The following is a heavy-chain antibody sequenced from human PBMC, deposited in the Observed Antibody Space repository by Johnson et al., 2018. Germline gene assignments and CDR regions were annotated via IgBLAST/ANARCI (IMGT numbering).Heavy chain of an antibody. D-gene: IGHD2-2*01. CDR2: ISSSSSYI. CDR3: ARDNCSSTSCYYYYYYMDV. V-gene: IGHV3-21*01. Sequence: VQLLESGGGLVKPGGSLRLSCAASGFTFSSYSMNWVRQAPGKGLEWVSSISSSSSYIYSADSVQGRFTISRDNAKTSLYLQMNSLRAEDTAVYYCARDNCSSTSCYYYYYYMDVWGKGTTVTVSS. J-gene: IGHJ6*03. CDR1: GFTFSSYS.